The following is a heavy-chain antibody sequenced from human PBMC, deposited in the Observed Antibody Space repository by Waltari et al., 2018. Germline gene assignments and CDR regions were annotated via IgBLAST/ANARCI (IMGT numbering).Heavy chain of an antibody. V-gene: IGHV4-38-2*02. CDR1: AYSISSGYY. Sequence: QVQLQESGPGLVKPSETLSLTCAVSAYSISSGYYRGWIRQPPGKGLAWIGSIYHSGSTYYNPSLKSRVTISVDTSKNQFSLKLNSVTAADTAVYYCAREKVAGNDYWGQGTLVTVSS. D-gene: IGHD6-19*01. J-gene: IGHJ4*02. CDR3: AREKVAGNDY. CDR2: IYHSGST.